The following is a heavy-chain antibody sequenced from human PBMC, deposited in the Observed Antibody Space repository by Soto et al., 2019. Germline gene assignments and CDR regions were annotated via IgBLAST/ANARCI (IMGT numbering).Heavy chain of an antibody. CDR3: ARVSPYYYDSSGYYAYTGDWFDP. J-gene: IGHJ5*02. D-gene: IGHD3-22*01. CDR2: INHSGST. Sequence: SETLSLTCAVYGGSFSCYYWSWIRQPPGKGLEWIGEINHSGSTNYNPSLKSRVTISVDTSKNQFSLKLSSVTAADTAVYYCARVSPYYYDSSGYYAYTGDWFDPWGQGTLVTVSS. CDR1: GGSFSCYY. V-gene: IGHV4-34*01.